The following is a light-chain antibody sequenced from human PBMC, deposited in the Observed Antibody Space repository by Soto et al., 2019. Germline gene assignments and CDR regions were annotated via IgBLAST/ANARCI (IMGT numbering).Light chain of an antibody. V-gene: IGKV3-11*01. CDR2: DAS. CDR3: QHRSNWPPA. Sequence: EIVLTQSPATLSLSPGERATLSCRASQGISSSLAWYQQKPGQAPRLLIYDASSRATGIPARFSGRGSGTDFTLTISSLEPEDFAVYYCQHRSNWPPAFGGGNKVEIK. CDR1: QGISSS. J-gene: IGKJ4*01.